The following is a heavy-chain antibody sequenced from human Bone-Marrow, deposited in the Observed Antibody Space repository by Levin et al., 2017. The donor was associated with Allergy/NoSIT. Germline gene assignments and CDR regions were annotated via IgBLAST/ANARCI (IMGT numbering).Heavy chain of an antibody. D-gene: IGHD2-15*01. V-gene: IGHV3-23*01. J-gene: IGHJ4*02. CDR1: GFTFTNYA. CDR3: RVGFDY. CDR2: ISGIGTNT. Sequence: GGSLRLSCAASGFTFTNYAMSWVRQAPGRGLEWVSAISGIGTNTYYADSVKGRFTISRDNSKNMVYLQMNTLRVGDTAVYYCRVGFDYWGQGTLVTVSS.